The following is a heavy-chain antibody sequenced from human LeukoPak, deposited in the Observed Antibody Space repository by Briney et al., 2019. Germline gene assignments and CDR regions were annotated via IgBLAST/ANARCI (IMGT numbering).Heavy chain of an antibody. CDR3: ARERRCDSSAKFDP. D-gene: IGHD3-22*01. V-gene: IGHV7-4-1*02. CDR1: GYTFTSYA. J-gene: IGHJ5*02. Sequence: GASVKVSCKASGYTFTSYAMNWVRQAPGQGLEWMGWINTNTGNPTYAQGFTGRFDFSLDTSVSTAYLQISSLKAEDTAVYYCARERRCDSSAKFDPWGQGTLVTVSS. CDR2: INTNTGNP.